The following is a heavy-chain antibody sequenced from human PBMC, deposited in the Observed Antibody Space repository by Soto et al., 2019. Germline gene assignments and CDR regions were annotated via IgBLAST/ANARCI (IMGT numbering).Heavy chain of an antibody. CDR2: ISYDGSNK. CDR3: ASPPSAAQYYYYYYGMDV. CDR1: GFTFSSYA. D-gene: IGHD6-13*01. V-gene: IGHV3-30-3*01. J-gene: IGHJ6*02. Sequence: QVQLVESGGGVVQPGRFLRLSCAASGFTFSSYAMHWVRQAPGKGLEWVAVISYDGSNKYYADSVKGRFTISRDNSKNTLYLQMNSLRAEDTAVYYCASPPSAAQYYYYYYGMDVWGQGTTVTVSS.